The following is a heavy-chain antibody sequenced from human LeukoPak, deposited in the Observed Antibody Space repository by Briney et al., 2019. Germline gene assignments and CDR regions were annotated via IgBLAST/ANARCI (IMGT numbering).Heavy chain of an antibody. Sequence: GGSLRLSCAASGFTFSSYSMNWVRQAPGKGLEWVSSISSSSSYIYYADSVKGRFTISRDNAKNSLHLQMNSLRAEDTAVYYCARDHASEYYLNAFDIWGQGTMVTISS. CDR2: ISSSSSYI. V-gene: IGHV3-21*01. CDR1: GFTFSSYS. D-gene: IGHD3-10*01. J-gene: IGHJ3*02. CDR3: ARDHASEYYLNAFDI.